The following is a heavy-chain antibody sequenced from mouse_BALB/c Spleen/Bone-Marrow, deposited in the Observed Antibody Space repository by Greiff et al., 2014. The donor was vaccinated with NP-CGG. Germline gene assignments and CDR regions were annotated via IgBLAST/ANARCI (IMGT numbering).Heavy chain of an antibody. CDR1: GYTFTSYW. Sequence: VQLVESGAELVKPGASVKLSCKASGYTFTSYWMHWVKQRPGQGLEWIGEIDPSDSYTNYNQKFKGKATLTVDKSSSTAYMQLSSLTSEDSAVYYCASYYGSDEGFAYWGQGTLVTVSA. V-gene: IGHV1-69*02. CDR3: ASYYGSDEGFAY. J-gene: IGHJ3*01. CDR2: IDPSDSYT. D-gene: IGHD2-2*01.